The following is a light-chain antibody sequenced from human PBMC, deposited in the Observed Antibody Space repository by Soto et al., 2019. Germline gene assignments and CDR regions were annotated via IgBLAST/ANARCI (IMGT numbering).Light chain of an antibody. V-gene: IGKV1-9*01. Sequence: DIHLTQSPSFLSSSVGDRVTITCRTSQGIASSLAWYQQKAGKAPTLLIYGASTLETGVPASFSGSGPGTEFTLPISSLRPKDCGINYCQQFNSYPLTFGGGTKVEI. J-gene: IGKJ4*01. CDR3: QQFNSYPLT. CDR2: GAS. CDR1: QGIASS.